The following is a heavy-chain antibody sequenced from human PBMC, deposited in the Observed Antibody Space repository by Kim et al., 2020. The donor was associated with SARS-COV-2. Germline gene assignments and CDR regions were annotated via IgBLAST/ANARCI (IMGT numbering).Heavy chain of an antibody. J-gene: IGHJ3*01. V-gene: IGHV3-23*01. CDR3: AQTRQCDF. CDR2: IGNGGTTT. D-gene: IGHD6-19*01. CDR1: GFTFSSYT. Sequence: GGSLRLSCAASGFTFSSYTMNWVRQAPGKGLEWVSGIGNGGTTTYYADSVKGRFTISRDNSKNTLYLQMSSLRADDTAVYYCAQTRQCDFWGQGTMVTVSS.